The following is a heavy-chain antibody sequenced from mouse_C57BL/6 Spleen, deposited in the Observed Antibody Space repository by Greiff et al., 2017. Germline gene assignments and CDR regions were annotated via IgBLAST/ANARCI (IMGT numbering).Heavy chain of an antibody. J-gene: IGHJ2*01. CDR3: TGGLGHY. D-gene: IGHD4-1*01. Sequence: EVKVEESGGGLVQPGGSMKLSCVASGFTFSNYWMNWVRQSPEKGLEWVAQIRLKSDNYATHYAESVKGRFTISRDDSKSSVYLQMNNLRAKDTGIYYCTGGLGHYWGQGTTLTVSS. CDR1: GFTFSNYW. V-gene: IGHV6-3*01. CDR2: IRLKSDNYAT.